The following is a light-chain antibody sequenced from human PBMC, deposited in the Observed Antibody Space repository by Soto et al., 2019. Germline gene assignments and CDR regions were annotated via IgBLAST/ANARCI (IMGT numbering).Light chain of an antibody. CDR2: EVS. V-gene: IGLV2-14*01. CDR1: SSDVGGYNY. Sequence: QSALTQPASVSGSPGQSITISCTGTSSDVGGYNYVSWYQQHPGKAPKLMIYEVSNRPSGVSNSFSGSKSGNTASLTISGLQAEDEANYYCSSYTSSSTMVFGGVTKQTVL. CDR3: SSYTSSSTMV. J-gene: IGLJ2*01.